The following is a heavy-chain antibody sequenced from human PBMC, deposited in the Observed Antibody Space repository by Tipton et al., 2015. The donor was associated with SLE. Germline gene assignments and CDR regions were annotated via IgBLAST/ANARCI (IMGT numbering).Heavy chain of an antibody. V-gene: IGHV1-18*01. CDR1: GYTLSSYG. CDR2: ISGHNGNT. Sequence: QSGPEVKKPGASVKVSCKASGYTLSSYGISWVRQAPGQGLEWMGRISGHNGNTDYIQKFQGRVTMTTDTSTNTAYMELGSLKSDDTAVYYCARDYDFWSGYLPHGMDVWGQGTTVTVSS. D-gene: IGHD3-3*01. J-gene: IGHJ6*02. CDR3: ARDYDFWSGYLPHGMDV.